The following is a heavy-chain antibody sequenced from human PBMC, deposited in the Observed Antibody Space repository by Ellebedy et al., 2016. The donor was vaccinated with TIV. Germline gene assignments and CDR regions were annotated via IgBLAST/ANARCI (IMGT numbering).Heavy chain of an antibody. D-gene: IGHD3-10*01. CDR1: GDSVSSNSAA. CDR3: DVSYGSGSYNYYYYGLGV. CDR2: TYYRSRWYN. J-gene: IGHJ6*02. V-gene: IGHV6-1*01. Sequence: SQTLSLTCAISGDSVSSNSAAWNWIRQSPSRGLEWLGRTYYRSRWYNDYAVSVKSRITINPDTFNNTFSLHLNSVTPEDPAVYHCDVSYGSGSYNYYYYGLGVWGQGTTVTVSS.